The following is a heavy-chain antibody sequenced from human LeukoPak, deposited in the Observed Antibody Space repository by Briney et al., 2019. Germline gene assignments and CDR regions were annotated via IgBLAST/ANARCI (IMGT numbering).Heavy chain of an antibody. CDR2: IYHSGST. D-gene: IGHD3-22*01. CDR3: ARDSAHGITMIVVAIDI. Sequence: PSETLSLTCTVSDYSISSGYYWGWIRQPPGKGLEWIGSIYHSGSTYYNPSLKSRVTISVDTSKNQFSLKLSSVTAADTAVYYCARDSAHGITMIVVAIDIWGQGTMVTVSS. CDR1: DYSISSGYY. V-gene: IGHV4-38-2*02. J-gene: IGHJ3*02.